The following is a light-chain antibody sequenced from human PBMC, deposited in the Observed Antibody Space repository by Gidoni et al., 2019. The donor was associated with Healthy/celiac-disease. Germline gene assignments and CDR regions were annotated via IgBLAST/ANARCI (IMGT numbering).Light chain of an antibody. CDR1: QSVSSSY. CDR3: QQYGSSPPT. V-gene: IGKV3-20*01. CDR2: GAS. J-gene: IGKJ5*01. Sequence: EIVLTPSPGTLSLSPGERATLSCRASQSVSSSYLAWYQKKPGQAPRLLIYGASSRATGIPDRFSGSGSGTDFTLTISRLEPEDFAVYYCQQYGSSPPTFGQGTRLEIK.